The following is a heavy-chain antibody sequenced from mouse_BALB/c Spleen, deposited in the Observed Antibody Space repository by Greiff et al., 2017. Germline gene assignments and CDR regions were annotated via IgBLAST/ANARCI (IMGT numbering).Heavy chain of an antibody. Sequence: QVQLQQSGAELVKPGASVKLSCKASGYTFTSYYMYWVKQRPGQGLEWIGGINPSNGGTNFNEKFKSKATLTVDKSSSTAYMQLSSLTSEDSAVYYCTRGYSGFAYWGQGTLVTVSA. CDR2: INPSNGGT. CDR1: GYTFTSYY. D-gene: IGHD2-3*01. J-gene: IGHJ3*01. V-gene: IGHV1S81*02. CDR3: TRGYSGFAY.